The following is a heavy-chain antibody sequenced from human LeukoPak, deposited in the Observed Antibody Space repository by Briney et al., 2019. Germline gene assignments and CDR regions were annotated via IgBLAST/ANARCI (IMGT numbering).Heavy chain of an antibody. J-gene: IGHJ4*02. CDR1: GYTFTSYY. V-gene: IGHV1-46*01. Sequence: ASVKVSCKASGYTFTSYYMHWVRQAPGQALEWMGIINPSGGSTSYAQKFQGRVTMTRDTSTSTVYMELSSLRSEDTAVYYCARAMGHGSGSYYDYFDYWGQGTLVTVSS. D-gene: IGHD3-10*01. CDR2: INPSGGST. CDR3: ARAMGHGSGSYYDYFDY.